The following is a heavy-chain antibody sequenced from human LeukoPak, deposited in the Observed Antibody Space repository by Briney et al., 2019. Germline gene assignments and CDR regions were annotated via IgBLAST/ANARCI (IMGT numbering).Heavy chain of an antibody. Sequence: ASVWGSCKASGYTFTSYGISWVRQAPGQGLEWMGWISAYNGNTNYARKLQGRVTMTTDTSTSTDYMELRSLRSDDTAVYYCARDDGSGCGAFDIWGQGTMVTVSS. D-gene: IGHD6-19*01. CDR3: ARDDGSGCGAFDI. CDR2: ISAYNGNT. CDR1: GYTFTSYG. V-gene: IGHV1-18*01. J-gene: IGHJ3*02.